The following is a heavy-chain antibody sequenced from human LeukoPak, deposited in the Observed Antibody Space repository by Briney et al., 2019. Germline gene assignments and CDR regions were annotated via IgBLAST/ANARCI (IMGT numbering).Heavy chain of an antibody. CDR3: ARANYDYVWGSYGYFDY. J-gene: IGHJ4*02. D-gene: IGHD3-16*01. CDR1: GGSITSTSYY. CDR2: LYYSGST. Sequence: SETLSLTCTVSGGSITSTSYYWGWIRQPPGKGLEWIGSLYYSGSTYYNPSLRSRVTISVDTSKNQFSLKLSSVTAADTAVYYCARANYDYVWGSYGYFDYWGQGTLVTVSS. V-gene: IGHV4-39*07.